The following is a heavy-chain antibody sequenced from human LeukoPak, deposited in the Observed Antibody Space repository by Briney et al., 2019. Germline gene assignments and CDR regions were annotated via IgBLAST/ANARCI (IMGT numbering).Heavy chain of an antibody. V-gene: IGHV4-34*01. CDR2: INHSGST. CDR3: ASRRQQLVDY. J-gene: IGHJ4*02. Sequence: SETLSLTCAVYGGSFSGYYWSWIRQPPGKGLEWIGEINHSGSTSYNPSLKSRVTISVDTSKNQFSLKLSSVTAADTAVYYCASRRQQLVDYWGQGTLVTVSS. CDR1: GGSFSGYY. D-gene: IGHD6-13*01.